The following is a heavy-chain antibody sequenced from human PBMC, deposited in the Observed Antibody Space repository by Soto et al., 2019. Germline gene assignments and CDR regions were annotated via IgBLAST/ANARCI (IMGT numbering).Heavy chain of an antibody. CDR1: GFTFSSYG. J-gene: IGHJ4*02. D-gene: IGHD6-19*01. V-gene: IGHV3-30*18. CDR2: ISYDGSNK. CDR3: AKDIGYSSGWYPDY. Sequence: QVQLVESGGGVVQPGRSLRLSCAASGFTFSSYGMHWVRQAPGKGLEWVAVISYDGSNKYYADSVKGRFTISRDNSKNTLYLQMKSLRAEDTAVYYCAKDIGYSSGWYPDYWGQGTLVTVSS.